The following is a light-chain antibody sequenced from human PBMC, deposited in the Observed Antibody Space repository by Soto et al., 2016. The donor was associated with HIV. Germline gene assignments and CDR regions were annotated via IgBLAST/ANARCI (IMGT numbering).Light chain of an antibody. V-gene: IGKV1-12*01. J-gene: IGKJ4*01. CDR1: QDINRW. Sequence: DFQMTQSPSSVSASVGDRVTISCRASQDINRWLAWYQQIPGKAPKLLIYAASTLESGVPSRFSGSGSGKYFTLTISSLQPEDLATYYCQQANSFPVFGGGTKGGDQT. CDR3: QQANSFPV. CDR2: AAS.